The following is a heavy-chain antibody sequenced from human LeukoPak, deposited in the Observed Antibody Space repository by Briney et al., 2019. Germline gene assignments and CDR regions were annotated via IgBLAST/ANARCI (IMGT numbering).Heavy chain of an antibody. Sequence: GASAKVSCKASGYTFTGYYMHWVRQAPGQGLEWMGWINPNSGGTNYAQKFQGRVTMTRDTSISTAYMELSRLRSDDTAVYYCAREDIVVVVAATAPASAFDYWGQGTLVTVSS. CDR3: AREDIVVVVAATAPASAFDY. D-gene: IGHD2-15*01. J-gene: IGHJ4*02. CDR2: INPNSGGT. CDR1: GYTFTGYY. V-gene: IGHV1-2*02.